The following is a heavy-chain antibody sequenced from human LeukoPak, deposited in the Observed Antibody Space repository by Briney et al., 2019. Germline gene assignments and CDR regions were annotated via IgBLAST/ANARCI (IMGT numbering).Heavy chain of an antibody. CDR3: ARLVPGYSGYAPADY. V-gene: IGHV5-51*01. CDR2: IYPGDSDT. Sequence: GESLKISCKGSGYSFTSYWIGWVRQMPGKGLEWMGIIYPGDSDTRYSPSFQGQVTISADKSISTAYLQWSSLKASDTAMYYCARLVPGYSGYAPADYWGQGTLVTVSS. D-gene: IGHD5-12*01. CDR1: GYSFTSYW. J-gene: IGHJ4*02.